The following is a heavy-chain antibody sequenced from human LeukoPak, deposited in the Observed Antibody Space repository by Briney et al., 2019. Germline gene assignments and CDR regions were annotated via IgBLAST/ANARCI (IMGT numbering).Heavy chain of an antibody. D-gene: IGHD2-2*03. J-gene: IGHJ6*03. V-gene: IGHV5-51*01. CDR2: IYPGDSDT. Sequence: GESLKISCQGSGYTFTTYWIAWVRHMPGKGVEWMGIIYPGDSDTRYSPSFQGQVTISADKSSSTAYLQWSSLKASDTAMYYCARHWMDQTSYYYYFMDVWGKGTTVTVSS. CDR3: ARHWMDQTSYYYYFMDV. CDR1: GYTFTTYW.